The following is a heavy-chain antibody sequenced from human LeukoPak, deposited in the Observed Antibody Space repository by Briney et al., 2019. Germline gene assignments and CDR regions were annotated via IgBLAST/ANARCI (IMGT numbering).Heavy chain of an antibody. D-gene: IGHD6-6*01. V-gene: IGHV4-34*01. Sequence: HPSETLSLTCAVYGGSFSGYYWSWIRQPPGKGLEWIGEINHSGSTNYNPSLKSRVTISVDTSKNQFSLKLGSVTAADTAVYYCARRRFIAARRWFDPWGQGTLVTVSS. CDR2: INHSGST. CDR1: GGSFSGYY. J-gene: IGHJ5*02. CDR3: ARRRFIAARRWFDP.